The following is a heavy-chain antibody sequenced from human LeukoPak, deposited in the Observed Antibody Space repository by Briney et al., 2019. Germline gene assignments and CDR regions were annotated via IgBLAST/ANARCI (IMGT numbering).Heavy chain of an antibody. V-gene: IGHV1-2*02. CDR1: GGTFSSYA. CDR3: ARAYKRDSTGPLGY. D-gene: IGHD3-22*01. Sequence: GASVKVSCKASGGTFSSYAISWVRQAPGKGLEWMGGINPYSGGTNYAQKFRGRVTMTRDTYINTAYMELSSLRSDDIGIYYCARAYKRDSTGPLGYWGQGTLVTVSS. CDR2: INPYSGGT. J-gene: IGHJ4*02.